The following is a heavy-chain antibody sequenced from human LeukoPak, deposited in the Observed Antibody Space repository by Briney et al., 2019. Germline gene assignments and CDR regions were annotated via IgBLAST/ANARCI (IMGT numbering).Heavy chain of an antibody. CDR3: ARGGINWGSDIFDY. CDR2: TYYRSNWYN. D-gene: IGHD7-27*01. V-gene: IGHV6-1*01. Sequence: SQTLSLTCAISGDSVSSNSAAWNWIRQSPSRGLEWLGRTYYRSNWYNDYAVSVKSRITVNPDTSKNQFSLQLSSVTSEDTAVYYCARGGINWGSDIFDYWGQGTLVTVSS. CDR1: GDSVSSNSAA. J-gene: IGHJ4*02.